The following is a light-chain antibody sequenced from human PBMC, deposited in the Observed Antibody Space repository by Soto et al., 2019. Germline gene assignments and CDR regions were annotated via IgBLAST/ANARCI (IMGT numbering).Light chain of an antibody. CDR2: DAS. J-gene: IGKJ4*01. V-gene: IGKV3-11*01. CDR1: QSVSTY. CDR3: QQRSNWPQLT. Sequence: EIVLTHSPATLSLSPGERATLSCRASQSVSTYLAWYQQKPGQAPRLLIYDASNRATGIPARFSGSGSGTDFTLTISSLEPEDFAVYYCQQRSNWPQLTFGGGPVVDIK.